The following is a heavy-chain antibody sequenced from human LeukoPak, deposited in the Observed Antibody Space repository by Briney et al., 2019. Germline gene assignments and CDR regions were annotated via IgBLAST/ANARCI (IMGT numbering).Heavy chain of an antibody. CDR3: ARGLEDSSGYYPYYFDY. CDR1: GGSFSDYY. V-gene: IGHV4-34*01. Sequence: SETLSLTCAVYGGSFSDYYWSWIRQPPGKGLEWIGEINHSGSTNYNPSLKSRVTISVDTSKNQFSLKLSSVTAADTAVYYCARGLEDSSGYYPYYFDYWGQGTLVTVS. D-gene: IGHD3-22*01. CDR2: INHSGST. J-gene: IGHJ4*02.